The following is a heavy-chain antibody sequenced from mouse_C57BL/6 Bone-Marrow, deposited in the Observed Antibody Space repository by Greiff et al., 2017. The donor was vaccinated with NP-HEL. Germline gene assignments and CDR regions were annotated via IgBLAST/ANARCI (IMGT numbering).Heavy chain of an antibody. D-gene: IGHD1-1*01. CDR3: ARLLLLYFDY. J-gene: IGHJ2*01. Sequence: EVKLEESGGGLVKPGGSLKLSCAASGFTFSSYAMSWVRQTPEKRLEWVATISDGGSYTYYPDNVKGRFTISRDNAKNNLYLQMGHLKSEDTAMYYCARLLLLYFDYWGQGTTLTVSS. CDR2: ISDGGSYT. V-gene: IGHV5-4*03. CDR1: GFTFSSYA.